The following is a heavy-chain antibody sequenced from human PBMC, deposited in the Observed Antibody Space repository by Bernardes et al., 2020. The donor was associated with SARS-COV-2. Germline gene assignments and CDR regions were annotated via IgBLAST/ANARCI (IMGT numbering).Heavy chain of an antibody. J-gene: IGHJ6*02. CDR3: ARSVVAGTLGGMDV. CDR1: GTSISYYY. CDR2: VYTSGSA. Sequence: SETLSLTCTVSGTSISYYYWSWIRQPAGKGLEWIGRVYTSGSANYNPSLKSRVTMSLDASKNQFSLKVSSVTAADTAVYFCARSVVAGTLGGMDVWGQGTAVTVSS. V-gene: IGHV4-4*07. D-gene: IGHD6-19*01.